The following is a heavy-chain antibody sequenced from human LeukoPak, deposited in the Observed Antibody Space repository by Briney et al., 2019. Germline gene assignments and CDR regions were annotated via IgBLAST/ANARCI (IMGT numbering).Heavy chain of an antibody. J-gene: IGHJ4*02. V-gene: IGHV3-11*06. D-gene: IGHD6-19*01. CDR2: ISSSGSST. CDR3: ARDRGRVAGEYFDY. CDR1: GFSLSDVY. Sequence: GGSLRLSCAASGFSLSDVYMSWIRQAPGKGLEWVSYISSSGSSTKYADSVKGRFTISRDNAKNSLYLQMNSLRVEDTAVYYCARDRGRVAGEYFDYWGQGTLVTVSS.